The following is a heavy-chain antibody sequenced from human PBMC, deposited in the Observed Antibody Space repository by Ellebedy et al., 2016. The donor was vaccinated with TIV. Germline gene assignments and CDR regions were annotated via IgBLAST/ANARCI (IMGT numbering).Heavy chain of an antibody. V-gene: IGHV4-34*01. CDR2: INHSGST. CDR1: GGSFSGYY. D-gene: IGHD6-19*01. Sequence: SETLSLTCAVYGGSFSGYYWSWIRQPPGKGLEWIGEINHSGSTNYNPSLKSRVTISVDTSKNQFSLKLSSVTAADTAVYYCARSTGQWLVRSGYFQHWGQGTLVTVSS. J-gene: IGHJ1*01. CDR3: ARSTGQWLVRSGYFQH.